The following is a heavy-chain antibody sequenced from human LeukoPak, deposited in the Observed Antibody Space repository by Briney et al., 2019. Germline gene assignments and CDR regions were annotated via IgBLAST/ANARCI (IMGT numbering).Heavy chain of an antibody. CDR1: GFTFSNYG. J-gene: IGHJ4*02. V-gene: IGHV3-7*01. CDR2: IKQDGSEK. CDR3: AIPNDY. Sequence: GGSLRLSCAASGFTFSNYGIHWVRQAPGKGLEWVASIKQDGSEKYYVDSVKGRLSISRDNAKNSLFLQINSLRAEDTAVYYCAIPNDYWGQGTLVTVSS.